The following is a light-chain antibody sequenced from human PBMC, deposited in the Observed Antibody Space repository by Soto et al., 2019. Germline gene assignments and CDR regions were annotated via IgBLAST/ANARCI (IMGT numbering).Light chain of an antibody. Sequence: DIVMTQSPDSLAVSLGERVTINCKSSQSVLYSSNNRNYLAWFQQKPGQPPKLLIYWASTRESGVPDRFSGSGSGRDFTLTISGLQAEDVAIYYCQQYYNTPLTFGGGTKGEI. V-gene: IGKV4-1*01. CDR1: QSVLYSSNNRNY. J-gene: IGKJ4*01. CDR3: QQYYNTPLT. CDR2: WAS.